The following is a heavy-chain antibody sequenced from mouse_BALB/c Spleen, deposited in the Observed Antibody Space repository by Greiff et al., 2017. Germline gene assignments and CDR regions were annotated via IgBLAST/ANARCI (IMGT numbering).Heavy chain of an antibody. V-gene: IGHV5-15*02. CDR2: ISNLAYSI. J-gene: IGHJ3*01. Sequence: EVMLVESGGGLVQPGGSRKLSCAASGFTFSDYGMAWVRQAPGKGPEWVAFISNLAYSIYYADTVTGRFTISRENAKNTLYLEMSSLRSEDTAMYYCARGPYDGYYTWFAYWGQGTLVTVSA. CDR3: ARGPYDGYYTWFAY. CDR1: GFTFSDYG. D-gene: IGHD2-3*01.